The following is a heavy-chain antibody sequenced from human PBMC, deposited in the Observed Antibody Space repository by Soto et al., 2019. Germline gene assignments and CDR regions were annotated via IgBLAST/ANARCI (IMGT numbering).Heavy chain of an antibody. J-gene: IGHJ6*02. D-gene: IGHD4-17*01. Sequence: EVQLLESGGGLVQPGGSLRLSCAASGFTFNNYAMSWVRQAPDKWLEWVSAISGRGGSTYYADSVKGRFTISRDNSKNTLFLQMNSLRADDTAVYYCAKDSTVTTSLYSYYYGLDVWGQGTTV. V-gene: IGHV3-23*01. CDR3: AKDSTVTTSLYSYYYGLDV. CDR2: ISGRGGST. CDR1: GFTFNNYA.